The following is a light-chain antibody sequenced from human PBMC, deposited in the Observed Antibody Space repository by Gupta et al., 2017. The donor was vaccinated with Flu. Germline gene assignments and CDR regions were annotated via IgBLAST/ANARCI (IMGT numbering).Light chain of an antibody. CDR3: QQSYETPRT. CDR2: AVS. Sequence: GDRVTLTCRASQSISSYLNWFQQKPGKAPKLLIYAVSNLQTGVPSRFSGGRSGTDFTLTISSLQPEDFATYYCQQSYETPRTFGQGTKLEVK. CDR1: QSISSY. V-gene: IGKV1-39*01. J-gene: IGKJ2*01.